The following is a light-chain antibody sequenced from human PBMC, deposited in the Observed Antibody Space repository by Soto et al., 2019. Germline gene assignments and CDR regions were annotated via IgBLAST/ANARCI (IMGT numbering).Light chain of an antibody. CDR1: SSNIGAGYD. CDR2: RNT. J-gene: IGLJ3*02. V-gene: IGLV1-40*01. Sequence: QSVLTQPPSVSGAPGQRVTISCTGSSSNIGAGYDVHWYQQLPGTAPKLLIYRNTNRPSGVPDRLSGSKSGTSASLAITGLQAEDEADYYCQSYDSSLSGSVFGGGTKLTVL. CDR3: QSYDSSLSGSV.